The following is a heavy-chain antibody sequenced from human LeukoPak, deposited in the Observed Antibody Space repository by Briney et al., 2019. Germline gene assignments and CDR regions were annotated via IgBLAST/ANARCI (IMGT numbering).Heavy chain of an antibody. V-gene: IGHV4-34*01. CDR1: GGSFSGYY. J-gene: IGHJ3*02. CDR3: ARLPDMVVTATDACHI. Sequence: SETLSLTCAVYGGSFSGYYWSWIRQPPGKGLEWMGEINHSGSTNYNPPLKSRVTISVDTTKNQFSLKLGSVTDADTAVYYCARLPDMVVTATDACHIWGQGTMVTVSS. D-gene: IGHD2-21*02. CDR2: INHSGST.